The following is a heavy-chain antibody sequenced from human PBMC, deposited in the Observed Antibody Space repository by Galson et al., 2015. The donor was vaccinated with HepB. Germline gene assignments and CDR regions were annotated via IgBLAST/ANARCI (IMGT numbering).Heavy chain of an antibody. CDR3: ARLGHEGYHYYGMDV. CDR2: IYPGDSET. V-gene: IGHV5-51*01. Sequence: QSGAEVKKPGESLKISCKASGYSFRNYWIGWVRPMPGKGLECMGIIYPGDSETRSSPSFQGQVTLSADKSTNTAYLQWSSLKASDTAMYYCARLGHEGYHYYGMDVWGQGTTVTVS. CDR1: GYSFRNYW. J-gene: IGHJ6*02. D-gene: IGHD2-2*01.